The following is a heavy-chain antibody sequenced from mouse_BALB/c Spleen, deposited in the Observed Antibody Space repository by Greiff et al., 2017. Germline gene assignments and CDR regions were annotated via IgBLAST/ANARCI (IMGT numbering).Heavy chain of an antibody. D-gene: IGHD2-1*01. CDR3: ARHGDGNYEVWFAY. CDR1: GFTFSSYA. CDR2: ISSGGSYT. Sequence: EVHLVESGGGLVKPGGSLKLSCAASGFTFSSYAMSWVRQTPEKRLEWVATISSGGSYTYYPDSVKGRFTISRDNAKNTLYLQMSSLRSEDTAMYYCARHGDGNYEVWFAYWGQGTLVTVSA. V-gene: IGHV5-9-3*01. J-gene: IGHJ3*01.